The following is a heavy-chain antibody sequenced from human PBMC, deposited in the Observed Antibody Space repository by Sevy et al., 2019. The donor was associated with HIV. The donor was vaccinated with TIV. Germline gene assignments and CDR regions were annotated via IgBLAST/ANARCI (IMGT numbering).Heavy chain of an antibody. J-gene: IGHJ4*02. V-gene: IGHV1-2*06. D-gene: IGHD3-22*01. CDR2: INPNSGGT. CDR1: GYTFTGYY. Sequence: ASVKVSCKASGYTFTGYYMHWVRQAPGQGLEWMGRINPNSGGTNYAQKFQGRVTMTRDTSISTAYMELSRLRSDDTAVYYCARGSPHSYDSSGQNHYWGQGTLVTVSS. CDR3: ARGSPHSYDSSGQNHY.